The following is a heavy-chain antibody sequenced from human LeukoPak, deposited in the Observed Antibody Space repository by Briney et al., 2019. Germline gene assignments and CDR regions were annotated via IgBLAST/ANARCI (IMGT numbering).Heavy chain of an antibody. CDR3: ARDSKTTPTDY. CDR1: GGSISSGSYY. CDR2: IYTSGST. V-gene: IGHV4-61*02. J-gene: IGHJ4*02. D-gene: IGHD1-7*01. Sequence: SETLSLTCTVSGGSISSGSYYWSWIRQPAGKGLEWIGRIYTSGSTNYNPSLKSRVTISVDTSKNQFSLKLSSVTAADTAVYYCARDSKTTPTDYWGQGTLVTVSS.